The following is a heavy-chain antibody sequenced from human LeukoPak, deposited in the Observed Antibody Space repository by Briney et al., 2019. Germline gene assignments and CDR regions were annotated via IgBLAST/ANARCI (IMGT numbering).Heavy chain of an antibody. J-gene: IGHJ4*02. CDR2: ISSSSSTI. V-gene: IGHV3-48*01. D-gene: IGHD2-15*01. CDR3: ARESYCSGGSCYDY. CDR1: RFTFSSYS. Sequence: GGSLRLSCAASRFTFSSYSMNWVRQAPGKGLEWVSYISSSSSTIYYADSVKGRFTISRDNAKNSLYLQMNSLRAEDTAVYYCARESYCSGGSCYDYWGQGTLVTVSS.